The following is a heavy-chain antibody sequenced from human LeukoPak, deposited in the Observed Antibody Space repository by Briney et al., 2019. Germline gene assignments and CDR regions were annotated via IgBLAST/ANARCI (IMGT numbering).Heavy chain of an antibody. CDR3: ARVRGGSRGSGSYYYYYMDV. D-gene: IGHD3-10*01. J-gene: IGHJ6*03. CDR1: GFTFSSSA. CDR2: ISGSGGST. Sequence: GGSLRLSCAASGFTFSSSAMSWVRQAPGKGLEWVSSISGSGGSTYYADSVKGRFTMSRDNSKNTLYLQMNSLRAEDTAVYYCARVRGGSRGSGSYYYYYMDVWGKGNMVTISS. V-gene: IGHV3-23*01.